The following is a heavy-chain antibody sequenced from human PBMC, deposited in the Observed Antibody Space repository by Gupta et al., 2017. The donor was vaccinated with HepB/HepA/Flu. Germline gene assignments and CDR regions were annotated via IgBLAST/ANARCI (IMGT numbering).Heavy chain of an antibody. CDR1: GFTFSNFG. CDR2: IWHDGSDG. Sequence: QVQLVESGGGVVQPGRSLRLSCAASGFTFSNFGMHWVRQAPGKGLEWVAVIWHDGSDGHYRDSVKGRFTISRDNSQNTMYLQMSSLRAEDTAVYYCAKRRDGYNHGLEWVQGTLVIVSS. CDR3: AKRRDGYNHGLE. V-gene: IGHV3-33*06. D-gene: IGHD5-24*01. J-gene: IGHJ4*02.